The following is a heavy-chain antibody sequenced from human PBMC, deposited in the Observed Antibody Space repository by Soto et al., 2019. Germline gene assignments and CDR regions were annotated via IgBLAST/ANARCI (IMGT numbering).Heavy chain of an antibody. D-gene: IGHD3-9*01. CDR3: AKDGIDILTGYYIPYFDY. CDR2: ISGSGGST. V-gene: IGHV3-23*01. J-gene: IGHJ4*02. Sequence: PGGSLTLSCAASGFTFSSYAMSWVRQAPGKGLEWVSAISGSGGSTYYADSVKGRFTISRDNSKNTLYLQMNSLRAEDTAVYYCAKDGIDILTGYYIPYFDYWGQGTLVTVSS. CDR1: GFTFSSYA.